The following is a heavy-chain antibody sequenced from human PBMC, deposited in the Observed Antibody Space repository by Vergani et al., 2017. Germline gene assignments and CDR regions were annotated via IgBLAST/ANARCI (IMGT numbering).Heavy chain of an antibody. CDR1: GFTFSSYA. CDR3: ARVGIAAAGYYFDY. D-gene: IGHD6-13*01. CDR2: ISSSGSTI. V-gene: IGHV3-48*03. Sequence: VQLVESGGGVVQPGRSLRLSCAASGFTFSSYAMRWVRQAPGKGLEWVSYISSSGSTIYYADSVKGRFTISRDNAKNSLYLQMNSLRAEDTAVYYCARVGIAAAGYYFDYWGQGTLVSVSS. J-gene: IGHJ4*02.